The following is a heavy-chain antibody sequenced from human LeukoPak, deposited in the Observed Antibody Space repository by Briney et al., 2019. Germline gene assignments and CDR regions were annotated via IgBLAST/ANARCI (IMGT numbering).Heavy chain of an antibody. J-gene: IGHJ4*02. V-gene: IGHV3-23*01. CDR3: AKDGAPVGATSFDY. Sequence: PGGSLRLSCAASGFTFSNYGMHWVRQAPGEGLEWVSAISGSGGSTYYADSVKGRFTISRDNSKNTLYLQMNSLRAEDTAVYYCAKDGAPVGATSFDYWGQGTLVTVSS. CDR2: ISGSGGST. CDR1: GFTFSNYG. D-gene: IGHD1-26*01.